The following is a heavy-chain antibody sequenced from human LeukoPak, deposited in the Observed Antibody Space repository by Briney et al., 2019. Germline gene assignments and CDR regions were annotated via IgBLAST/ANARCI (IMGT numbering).Heavy chain of an antibody. V-gene: IGHV1-3*01. Sequence: GASVKVSCKASGYTFTSYAMHWVRQAPGQRLEWMGWTNAGNGNTKYSQKFQGRVTITRDTSASTAYMELSSLRSEDTAVYYCARVWRAWIQRPDAFDIWGQGTMVTVSS. CDR2: TNAGNGNT. CDR3: ARVWRAWIQRPDAFDI. D-gene: IGHD5-18*01. J-gene: IGHJ3*02. CDR1: GYTFTSYA.